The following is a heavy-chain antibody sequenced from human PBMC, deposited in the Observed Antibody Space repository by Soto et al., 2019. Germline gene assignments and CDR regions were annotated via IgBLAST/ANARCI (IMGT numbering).Heavy chain of an antibody. V-gene: IGHV3-53*04. Sequence: EVQLVESGGGLVQPGGSLRLSCAASGIPVSSNYMTWVRQAPGKGLEWVSVLHSGGDTYYANSVKGRFTISRHDSTNTLFLQMNSLTPEDTAVYYCARDGPPLRYSSQDYYYYGMDVWGQGTTVTVSS. D-gene: IGHD3-9*01. CDR1: GIPVSSNY. J-gene: IGHJ6*02. CDR3: ARDGPPLRYSSQDYYYYGMDV. CDR2: LHSGGDT.